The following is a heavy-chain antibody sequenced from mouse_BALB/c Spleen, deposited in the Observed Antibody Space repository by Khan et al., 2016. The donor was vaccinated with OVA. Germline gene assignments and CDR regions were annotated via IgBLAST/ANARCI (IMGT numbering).Heavy chain of an antibody. CDR3: ARGSGKSRFAY. V-gene: IGHV1S137*01. D-gene: IGHD1-3*01. CDR1: ANTFTDYA. Sequence: QVRLQQSGAELVRLGVSVKISCKGSANTFTDYAMHWVKQSHAKSLEWTGVISSYYGDATFNQKFKGKATLTVDKSFSTAYMELDRLTSEDSAIYYCARGSGKSRFAYWGQGTLVSVSA. J-gene: IGHJ3*01. CDR2: ISSYYGDA.